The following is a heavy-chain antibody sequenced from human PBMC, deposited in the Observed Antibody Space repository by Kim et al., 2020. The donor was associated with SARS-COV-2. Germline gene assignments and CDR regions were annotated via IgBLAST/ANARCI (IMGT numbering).Heavy chain of an antibody. J-gene: IGHJ6*02. CDR2: IYYSGST. CDR1: GGSISSGCYY. CDR3: ARAHRTIFGVVEYMDV. D-gene: IGHD3-3*01. V-gene: IGHV4-31*03. Sequence: SETLSLTCTVSGGSISSGCYYWSWIRQHPGKGREWIGYIYYSGSTYYNPSLKSRVTISVDTSKNQFSLKLSSVTAADTAVYYCARAHRTIFGVVEYMDVWGQGTTVTVSS.